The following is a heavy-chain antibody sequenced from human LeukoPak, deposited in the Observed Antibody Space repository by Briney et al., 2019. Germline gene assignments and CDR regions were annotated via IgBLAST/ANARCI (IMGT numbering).Heavy chain of an antibody. Sequence: ASVKVSRKASGYTFTSYYMHWVRQAPGQGLEWMGIINPSGGSTSYAQKFQGRVTMTRDTSTSTVYMELSSLRSEDTAVYYCASDYGGDHFDIWGQGTMVTVSS. J-gene: IGHJ3*02. CDR1: GYTFTSYY. CDR3: ASDYGGDHFDI. CDR2: INPSGGST. V-gene: IGHV1-46*01. D-gene: IGHD4-23*01.